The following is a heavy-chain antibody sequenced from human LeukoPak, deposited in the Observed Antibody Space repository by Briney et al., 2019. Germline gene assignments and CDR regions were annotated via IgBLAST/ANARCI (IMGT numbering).Heavy chain of an antibody. Sequence: KPSETLSLTCTVSGGSISSDYWSWIRQPPGKGLEWIGEINHSGSTNYNPSLKSRVTISVDTSKNQFSLKLSSVTAADTAVYYCAGSGYSGYDLNYWGQGTLVTVSS. J-gene: IGHJ4*02. V-gene: IGHV4-34*01. CDR3: AGSGYSGYDLNY. D-gene: IGHD5-12*01. CDR2: INHSGST. CDR1: GGSISSDY.